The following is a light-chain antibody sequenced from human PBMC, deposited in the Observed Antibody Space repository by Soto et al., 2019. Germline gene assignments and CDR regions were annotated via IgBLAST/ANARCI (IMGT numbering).Light chain of an antibody. CDR2: DAS. V-gene: IGKV3-11*01. CDR1: QSVSSY. CDR3: QQYDNLPLT. Sequence: EIVLTQSPVTLSLSPGERATLSCRASQSVSSYLAWYQQKPGQAPRLLIYDASNRATGIPARFSGSGSGTDFTLTINSLQSEDFAVYFCQQYDNLPLTFGPGTKVDIK. J-gene: IGKJ3*01.